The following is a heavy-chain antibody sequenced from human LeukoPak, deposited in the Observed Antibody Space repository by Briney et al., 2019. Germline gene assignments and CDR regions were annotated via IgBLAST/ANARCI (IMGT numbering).Heavy chain of an antibody. J-gene: IGHJ5*02. CDR2: ISADHAT. V-gene: IGHV3-23*01. CDR3: AREGREAQTDNNWFDP. D-gene: IGHD2-21*02. CDR1: GFTFSHYP. Sequence: GGSLRLSCAASGFTFSHYPMSWVRQAPGKGLEWVAAISADHATYDADSMKGRFTISRDNSKNTLYLQMNGLRAEDTAVYYCAREGREAQTDNNWFDPWGQGTLVTVSS.